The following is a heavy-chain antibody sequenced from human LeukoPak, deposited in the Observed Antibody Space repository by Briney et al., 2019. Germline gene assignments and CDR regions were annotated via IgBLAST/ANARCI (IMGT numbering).Heavy chain of an antibody. CDR1: GGSISSYY. Sequence: PSETLSLTCTVPGGSISSYYWSWIRQPPGKGLEWIGYIYYSGSTNYNPSLKSRVTISVDTSKNQFSLKLSSVTAADTAVYYCARERGGNFDWGQGTLVTVSS. CDR3: ARERGGNFD. CDR2: IYYSGST. D-gene: IGHD3-3*02. V-gene: IGHV4-59*01. J-gene: IGHJ4*02.